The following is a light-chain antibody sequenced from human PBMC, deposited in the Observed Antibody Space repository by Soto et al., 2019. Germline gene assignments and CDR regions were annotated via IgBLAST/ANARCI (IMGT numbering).Light chain of an antibody. CDR2: GAS. J-gene: IGKJ1*01. CDR1: QSLRAS. CDR3: QQYNDWPRT. Sequence: EIVMTQSPVTLSVSPGDTATLSCRASQSLRASLAWYQQKPGQAPRLLIYGASNRATGVPDRFSGSGSGTDFTLTISGLQSEDFALYYCQQYNDWPRTFGQGTKVDIK. V-gene: IGKV3-15*01.